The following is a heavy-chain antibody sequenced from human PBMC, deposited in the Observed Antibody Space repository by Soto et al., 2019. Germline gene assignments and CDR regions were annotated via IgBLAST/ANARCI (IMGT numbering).Heavy chain of an antibody. V-gene: IGHV2-5*02. Sequence: QITLKESGPTLVRPTQTLTLTCTVSGFSLDTWGVGVGWIRQSPGKAPEWFALIYWDDDKRYSPSLKNRLTNPKDPSKDPVVLNLTHLDPVDTVTYYCARALGSWGSYYFDHWGQGTLVTVSS. CDR2: IYWDDDK. J-gene: IGHJ4*02. CDR1: GFSLDTWGVG. CDR3: ARALGSWGSYYFDH. D-gene: IGHD3-16*01.